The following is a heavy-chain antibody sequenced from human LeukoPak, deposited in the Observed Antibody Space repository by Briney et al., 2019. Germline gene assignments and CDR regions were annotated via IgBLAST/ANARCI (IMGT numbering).Heavy chain of an antibody. CDR3: ARPIVGATPGYDAFDI. CDR2: IYYSGST. V-gene: IGHV4-39*07. CDR1: GGSISSSSYY. Sequence: PSETLSLTCTVSGGSISSSSYYWGWIRQPPGKGLEWIGSIYYSGSTYYNPSLKSRVTISVDTSKNQFSLKLSSVTAADTAVHYCARPIVGATPGYDAFDIWGQGTMVTVSS. D-gene: IGHD1-26*01. J-gene: IGHJ3*02.